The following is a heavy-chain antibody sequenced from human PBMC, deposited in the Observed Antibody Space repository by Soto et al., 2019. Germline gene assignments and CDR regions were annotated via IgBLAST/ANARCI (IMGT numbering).Heavy chain of an antibody. CDR3: ARDYMITFGRVIALYGMDV. V-gene: IGHV1-46*01. CDR1: GYTFTSYY. Sequence: ASVKVSCKASGYTFTSYYMHWVRQAPGQGLEWMGIINPSGGSTSYAQKFQGRVTMTRDTSTSTVYMELSSLRSEDTAVYYCARDYMITFGRVIALYGMDVWGQGTTVTVSS. D-gene: IGHD3-16*02. CDR2: INPSGGST. J-gene: IGHJ6*02.